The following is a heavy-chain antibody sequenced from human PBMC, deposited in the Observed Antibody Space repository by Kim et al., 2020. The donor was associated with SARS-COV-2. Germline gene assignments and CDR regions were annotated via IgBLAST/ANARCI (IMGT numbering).Heavy chain of an antibody. V-gene: IGHV1-18*01. J-gene: IGHJ6*02. D-gene: IGHD3-10*01. Sequence: QKLQGRVTMTTETSTSTAYMELRSLRSDDTAVYYCARCPMVRALYYGMDVWGQGTTVTVSS. CDR3: ARCPMVRALYYGMDV.